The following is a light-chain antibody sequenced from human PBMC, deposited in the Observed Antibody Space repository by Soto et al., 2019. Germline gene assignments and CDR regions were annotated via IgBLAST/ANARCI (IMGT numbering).Light chain of an antibody. Sequence: DIQMTQSPSTLSVSVGDRVTITCRASQSISSWLAWYQQNPGKAPKLLIYKASSLGSGVPSRFSGSGSGTELTLTISSPQADDFASYYCHKYNSFWTFGQGTKVEIK. CDR3: HKYNSFWT. V-gene: IGKV1-5*03. CDR1: QSISSW. J-gene: IGKJ1*01. CDR2: KAS.